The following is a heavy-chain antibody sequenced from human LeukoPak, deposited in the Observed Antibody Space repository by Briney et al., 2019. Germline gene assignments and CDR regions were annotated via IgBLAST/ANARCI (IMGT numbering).Heavy chain of an antibody. J-gene: IGHJ6*02. CDR1: GGSISSYY. CDR2: IYYSGST. V-gene: IGHV4-59*01. D-gene: IGHD2-15*01. Sequence: SETLSLTCTVSGGSISSYYWSWIRQPPGKGLEWIGYIYYSGSTNYNPSLKSRVTISVDTSKNQFSLKLSSVTAADTAVYYCARVLPRPRTKDCSGGSCHAGMDVWGQGTTVTVSS. CDR3: ARVLPRPRTKDCSGGSCHAGMDV.